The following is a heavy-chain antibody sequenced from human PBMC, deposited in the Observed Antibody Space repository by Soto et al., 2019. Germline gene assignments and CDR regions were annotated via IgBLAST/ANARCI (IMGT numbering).Heavy chain of an antibody. V-gene: IGHV4-4*02. J-gene: IGHJ6*02. CDR2: IYHSGST. D-gene: IGHD2-2*01. CDR3: ARDDHIDVVPTALGAIDV. CDR1: GGSISSNKW. Sequence: QVQLQESGPGLVKPSETLSLTCAVYGGSISSNKWWSWVRPPPGKGLEWIGEIYHSGSTNYNPSLKSRVTISLDNCNNPFSLMLTSVTAADSAVYYCARDDHIDVVPTALGAIDVWGQGTPVTVSS.